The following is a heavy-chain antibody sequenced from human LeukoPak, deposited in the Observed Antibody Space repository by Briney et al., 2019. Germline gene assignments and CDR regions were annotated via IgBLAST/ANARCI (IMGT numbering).Heavy chain of an antibody. CDR2: IYTSGST. Sequence: SETLSLTCTVSGCSISSYYWRWIRQPAGKGLEWITIIYTSGSTNYNPSLKSRVTMSVDTSKNQCSLKRSSVTGADRAVYYCVRDRHIVVVTARRGNWFDPWGQGTLVTVSS. CDR1: GCSISSYY. V-gene: IGHV4-4*07. CDR3: VRDRHIVVVTARRGNWFDP. D-gene: IGHD2-21*02. J-gene: IGHJ5*02.